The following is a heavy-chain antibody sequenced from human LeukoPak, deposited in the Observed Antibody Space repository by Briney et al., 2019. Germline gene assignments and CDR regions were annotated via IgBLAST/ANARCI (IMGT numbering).Heavy chain of an antibody. D-gene: IGHD4-11*01. CDR2: IIPIFGTA. Sequence: ASVKVSCKASGGTFSSYAISWVRQAPGQGLEWMGGIIPIFGTANYAQKFQGRVTITADESTSTAYMELSSLRSEDTAVYYCARGEGPTVTTYYYYYYMDVWGKGTTVTVSS. V-gene: IGHV1-69*13. CDR3: ARGEGPTVTTYYYYYYMDV. J-gene: IGHJ6*03. CDR1: GGTFSSYA.